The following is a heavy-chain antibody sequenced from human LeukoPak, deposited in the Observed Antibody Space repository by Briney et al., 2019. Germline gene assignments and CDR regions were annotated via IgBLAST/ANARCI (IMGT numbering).Heavy chain of an antibody. V-gene: IGHV4-61*02. CDR3: ARVYYRGQYFDY. CDR2: IYTSGST. CDR1: GGSISSGSYY. D-gene: IGHD1-14*01. Sequence: SQTLSLTCTVCGGSISSGSYYWSWIRQPAGKGLEWIGRIYTSGSTNYNPSLKSRVTISVDTSKNQFSLKLSSVTAADTAVYYCARVYYRGQYFDYWGQGTLVTVSS. J-gene: IGHJ4*02.